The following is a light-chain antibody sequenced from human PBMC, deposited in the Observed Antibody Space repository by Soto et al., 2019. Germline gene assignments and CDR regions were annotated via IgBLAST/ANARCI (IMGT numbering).Light chain of an antibody. V-gene: IGKV3-20*01. CDR1: QSVSSN. J-gene: IGKJ5*01. CDR2: GAS. CDR3: QQYGSSRTT. Sequence: EIVLTQSPGTLSLSPGERATLSCRASQSVSSNLAWYQQKPGQAPRLLIYGASSRATGIPDRFSGSGSGTDFTLTISRLEPEDFAVYYCQQYGSSRTTFGQGTRLEI.